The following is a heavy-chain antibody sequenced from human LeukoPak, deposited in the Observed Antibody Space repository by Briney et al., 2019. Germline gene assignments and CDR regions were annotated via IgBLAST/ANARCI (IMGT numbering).Heavy chain of an antibody. J-gene: IGHJ4*02. V-gene: IGHV4-61*02. D-gene: IGHD1-14*01. CDR1: GGSISSGNYY. Sequence: SETLSLTCTVSGGSISSGNYYWSWIRQPAGKGLEWIGRIYTSGSTNYNPSLKTRVTISVDTSKNQFSLKLNSVTAADTAVYYCARHRTVGYFDYWGQGTLVTASS. CDR2: IYTSGST. CDR3: ARHRTVGYFDY.